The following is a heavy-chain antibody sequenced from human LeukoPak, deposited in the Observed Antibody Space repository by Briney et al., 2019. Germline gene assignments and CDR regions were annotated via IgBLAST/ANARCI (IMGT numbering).Heavy chain of an antibody. J-gene: IGHJ4*02. CDR2: IIPIFGTA. CDR3: AKDRHYDSSWYGAGDY. D-gene: IGHD6-13*01. V-gene: IGHV1-69*06. CDR1: GYTFTGYY. Sequence: SVKVSCKASGYTFTGYYMHWARQAPGQGLEWMGGIIPIFGTANYAQKFQGRVTITADKSTSTAYMELSSLRAEDTAVYYCAKDRHYDSSWYGAGDYWGQGTLVTVSS.